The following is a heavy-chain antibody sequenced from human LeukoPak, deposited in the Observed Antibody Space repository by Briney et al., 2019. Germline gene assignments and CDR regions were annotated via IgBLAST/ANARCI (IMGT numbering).Heavy chain of an antibody. D-gene: IGHD3-10*01. CDR1: GYTFTSYD. Sequence: GASVKVSCKASGYTFTSYDINWVRQTTGQGLEWMGWMNPNSGNTGYAQKFQDRATMTRNTSISTAYMELSGLRSEDTAMYYCARKTLYGSGKSWFDPWGQGTLVTVSS. V-gene: IGHV1-8*01. CDR3: ARKTLYGSGKSWFDP. J-gene: IGHJ5*02. CDR2: MNPNSGNT.